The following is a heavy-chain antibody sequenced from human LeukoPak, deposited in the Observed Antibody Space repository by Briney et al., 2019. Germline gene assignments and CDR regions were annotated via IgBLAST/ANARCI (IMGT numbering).Heavy chain of an antibody. V-gene: IGHV3-48*01. J-gene: IGHJ4*02. CDR3: ARAVDVYTYGYGY. CDR2: ISSSSSNI. CDR1: GFTFSSYN. D-gene: IGHD5-18*01. Sequence: PGGSLRLSCAASGFTFSSYNINWVRQAPGKGLEWVSYISSSSSNIYYADSVKGRFTISRDNAKNSLYLHLDILRGEDTAVYYCARAVDVYTYGYGYWGQGTLVTVSS.